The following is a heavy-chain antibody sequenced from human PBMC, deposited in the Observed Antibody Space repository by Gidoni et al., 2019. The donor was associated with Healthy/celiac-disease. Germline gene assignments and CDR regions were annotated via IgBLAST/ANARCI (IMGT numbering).Heavy chain of an antibody. V-gene: IGHV1-18*04. CDR2: ISAYNGNT. CDR3: AREYCGGDCYLSYYYGMDV. J-gene: IGHJ6*02. D-gene: IGHD2-21*02. Sequence: QVQLVQSGAEVKKPGASVKVSCKASGYTFTSYGISWVRQAPGQELEWMGWISAYNGNTNYAQKLQGRVTMTTDTSTSTAYMELRSLRSDDTAVYYCAREYCGGDCYLSYYYGMDVWGQGTTVTVSS. CDR1: GYTFTSYG.